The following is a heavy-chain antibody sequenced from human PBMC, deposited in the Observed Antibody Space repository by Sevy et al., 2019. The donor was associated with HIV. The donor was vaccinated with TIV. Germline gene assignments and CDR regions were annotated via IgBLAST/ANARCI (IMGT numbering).Heavy chain of an antibody. CDR1: GFTFSTYS. J-gene: IGHJ3*02. CDR2: ISSHNGYI. Sequence: GGSLRLSCAASGFTFSTYSMNWVRQAPGKGLEWVSSISSHNGYIYYADSLKGRFTISRDNAKNSLYLQMNSLRAEDTAVYYCARDRGNWNNDAFDIWGQGTMVTVSS. D-gene: IGHD1-20*01. CDR3: ARDRGNWNNDAFDI. V-gene: IGHV3-21*01.